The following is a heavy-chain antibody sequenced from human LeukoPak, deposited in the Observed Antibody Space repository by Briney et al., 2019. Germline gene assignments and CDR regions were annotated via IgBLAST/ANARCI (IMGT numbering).Heavy chain of an antibody. V-gene: IGHV1-69*01. D-gene: IGHD3-3*01. CDR2: IIPIFGTA. J-gene: IGHJ6*03. CDR1: GGTFSSYA. CDR3: ARARYETRIWPKSRYDYYHYMDV. Sequence: GSSVKVSCKASGGTFSSYAISWVRQAPEQGLEWMGGIIPIFGTANYAQNLQGRVTITADESTSTAYMELSSLRSEDMAVYYCARARYETRIWPKSRYDYYHYMDVWGKGTTVTVSS.